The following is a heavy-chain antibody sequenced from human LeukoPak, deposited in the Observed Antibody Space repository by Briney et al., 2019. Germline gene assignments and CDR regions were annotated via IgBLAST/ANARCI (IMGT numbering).Heavy chain of an antibody. V-gene: IGHV3-23*01. CDR1: GFSFGSYA. J-gene: IGHJ4*02. D-gene: IGHD3-16*01. Sequence: GGSLRLSCAASGFSFGSYAMSWVRQAAGKGLEWVSEICGSVSGSGDCTHYADSVKGRFTISRDNSKKTLSLQMDSLRVEDTGVYYCAKDFETRKEAWLRYPDYWGQGTLVTVSS. CDR3: AKDFETRKEAWLRYPDY. CDR2: ICGSVSGSGDCT.